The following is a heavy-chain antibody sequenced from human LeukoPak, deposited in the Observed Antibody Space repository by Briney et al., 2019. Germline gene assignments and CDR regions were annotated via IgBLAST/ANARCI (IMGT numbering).Heavy chain of an antibody. CDR1: GGSISSGLYS. CDR2: IYHTGST. CDR3: AGLVGRYSSGLYYYYFDY. V-gene: IGHV4-30-2*01. Sequence: SETLSLTCDVSGGSISSGLYSWSWIRQPLGKGLEWIGYIYHTGSTYYNPSLKSRVTISVDTSKNQFSLRLSSVTAADTAVYYCAGLVGRYSSGLYYYYFDYWGQGTLVTVSS. J-gene: IGHJ4*02. D-gene: IGHD3-22*01.